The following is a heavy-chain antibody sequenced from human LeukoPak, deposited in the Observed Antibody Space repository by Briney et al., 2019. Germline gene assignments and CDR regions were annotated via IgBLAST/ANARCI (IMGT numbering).Heavy chain of an antibody. D-gene: IGHD3-10*01. CDR3: ARRPPGAPFDY. CDR2: IYYSGST. V-gene: IGHV4-39*01. CDR1: GGSISSSSYY. Sequence: SETLSLTCTVSGGSISSSSYYWGWIRQPPGKGPEWIGSIYYSGSTYYNPSLKSRVTISVDTSKNQFSLKLSSVTAADTAVYYCARRPPGAPFDYWGQGTLVTVSS. J-gene: IGHJ4*02.